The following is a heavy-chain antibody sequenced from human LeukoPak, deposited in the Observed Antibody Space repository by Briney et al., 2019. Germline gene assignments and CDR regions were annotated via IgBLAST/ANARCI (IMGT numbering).Heavy chain of an antibody. Sequence: SVKASCKASGGTFSSYAISWVRQAPGQGLEWMGGIIPIFGTANYAQKFRGRVTITADKSTSTAYMELSSLRSEDTAVYYCASILDQKLRYFDWPHCPWGQGTLVTVSS. J-gene: IGHJ5*02. CDR2: IIPIFGTA. D-gene: IGHD3-9*01. CDR1: GGTFSSYA. V-gene: IGHV1-69*06. CDR3: ASILDQKLRYFDWPHCP.